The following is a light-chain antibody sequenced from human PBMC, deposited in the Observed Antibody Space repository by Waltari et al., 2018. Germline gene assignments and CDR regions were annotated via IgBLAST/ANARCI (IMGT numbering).Light chain of an antibody. J-gene: IGLJ1*01. CDR3: CSYAASQSYV. CDR2: EVT. V-gene: IGLV2-23*02. Sequence: QSALTQPASVSGSPGQSITISCTGTSSDVGSYSLVSWYQQHPAKATKLMIYEVTKRPPGVSNRFSGSRSGNTASLTISGLQAEDEADYYCCSYAASQSYVFGTGTKVTVL. CDR1: SSDVGSYSL.